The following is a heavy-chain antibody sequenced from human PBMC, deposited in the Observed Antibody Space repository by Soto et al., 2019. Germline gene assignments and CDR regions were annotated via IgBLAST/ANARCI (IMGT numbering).Heavy chain of an antibody. CDR3: ARYGGARYYYYYYMDV. Sequence: PSETLSLTCAVYGGSFSGYYWSWIRQPPGKGLEWIGEINHSGSTNYNPSLKSRVTISVDTSKNQFSLKLSSVTAADTAVYYCARYGGARYYYYYYMDVWGKGTTVTVSS. V-gene: IGHV4-34*01. D-gene: IGHD3-10*01. CDR1: GGSFSGYY. CDR2: INHSGST. J-gene: IGHJ6*03.